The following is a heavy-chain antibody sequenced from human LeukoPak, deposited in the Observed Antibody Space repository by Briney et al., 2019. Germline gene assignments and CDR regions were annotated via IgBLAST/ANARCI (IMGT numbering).Heavy chain of an antibody. CDR1: GFTFSSYA. J-gene: IGHJ4*02. CDR2: IWYDGSNK. D-gene: IGHD6-13*01. Sequence: GGSLRLSCAASGFTFSSYAMSWVRQAPGKGLEWVAVIWYDGSNKYYADSVKGRFTISRDNSKNTLYLQMNSLRAEDTAVYYCAMDAAAGNYWGQGTLVTVSS. CDR3: AMDAAAGNY. V-gene: IGHV3-33*08.